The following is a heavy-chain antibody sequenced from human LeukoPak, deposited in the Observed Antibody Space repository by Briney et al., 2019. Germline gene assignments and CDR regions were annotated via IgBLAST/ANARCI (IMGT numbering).Heavy chain of an antibody. V-gene: IGHV4-59*01. CDR2: IYYSGST. Sequence: SETLSLTCTVAGGSISCYYGSWLRQPPGKGLEWIGYIYYSGSTNYNPSLKSRVTISVDTSKNQLSLKLSSVTAADSAVYYCARDLPGIAGVGSFGDNWFDPWGQGTLVTVSS. CDR3: ARDLPGIAGVGSFGDNWFDP. CDR1: GGSISCYY. J-gene: IGHJ5*02. D-gene: IGHD6-19*01.